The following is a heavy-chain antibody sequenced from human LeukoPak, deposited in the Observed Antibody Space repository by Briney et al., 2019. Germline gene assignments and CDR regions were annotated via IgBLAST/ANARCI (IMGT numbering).Heavy chain of an antibody. V-gene: IGHV1-46*01. D-gene: IGHD3-22*01. CDR2: INPSGGST. CDR1: GNTFTSYY. CDR3: AKSSAWTKGWFDP. Sequence: ASVKVPCKASGNTFTSYYMHWVRQAPGQGLEWIGIINPSGGSTTYAQKFQGRVTMTRDTSTSTVYMELSSLRSEDTAVYYCAKSSAWTKGWFDPWGQGTLVTVSS. J-gene: IGHJ5*02.